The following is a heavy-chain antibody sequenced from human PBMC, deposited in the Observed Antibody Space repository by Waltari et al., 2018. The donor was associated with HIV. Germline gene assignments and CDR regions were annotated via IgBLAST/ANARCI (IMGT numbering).Heavy chain of an antibody. CDR2: ISGSGGDS. J-gene: IGHJ4*02. V-gene: IGHV3-23*01. Sequence: RQPPGKGLGWVAEISGSGGDSLWADSVKGRFTISRKASTGYLSLKRVTAEDAAVYYCARVGLSGRWLVRRPFCFDYWGQGILVTVSS. CDR3: ARVGLSGRWLVRRPFCFDY. D-gene: IGHD3-10*01.